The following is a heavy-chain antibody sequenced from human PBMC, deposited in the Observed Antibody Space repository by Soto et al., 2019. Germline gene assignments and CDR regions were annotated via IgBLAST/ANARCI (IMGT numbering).Heavy chain of an antibody. CDR3: ARDKKQLGNHWYFDL. Sequence: QVQLQESGPGLVKPSETLSLTCTVSGGSISSYYWSWIRQPAGKGLEWIGRIYTSGSTNYNPSLKSRVTMSVDTSKNQYSLKLSSVTAADTAVYYCARDKKQLGNHWYFDLWGRGTLVTVSS. CDR1: GGSISSYY. J-gene: IGHJ2*01. V-gene: IGHV4-4*07. D-gene: IGHD6-6*01. CDR2: IYTSGST.